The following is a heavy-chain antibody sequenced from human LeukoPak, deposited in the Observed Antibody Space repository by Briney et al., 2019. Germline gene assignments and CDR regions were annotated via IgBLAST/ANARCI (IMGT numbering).Heavy chain of an antibody. CDR2: IYYSGST. J-gene: IGHJ5*02. V-gene: IGHV4-59*01. D-gene: IGHD5-18*01. CDR1: GGSISSYY. CDR3: ARAARRSNKYSYGGNWFDP. Sequence: PSETLSLTCTVSGGSISSYYWSWIRQPPGKGLEWIGYIYYSGSTNYNPSLKSRVTISVDTSKNQFSLKLSSVTAADTAVYYCARAARRSNKYSYGGNWFDPWGQGTLVTVSS.